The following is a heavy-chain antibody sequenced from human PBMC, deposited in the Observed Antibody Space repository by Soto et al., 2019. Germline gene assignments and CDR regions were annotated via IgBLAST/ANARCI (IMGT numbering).Heavy chain of an antibody. V-gene: IGHV1-3*01. CDR2: INAGNGNT. J-gene: IGHJ4*02. Sequence: QVQLVQSGAEVKKPGASVKVSCKASGYTFTSYAMHWVRQAPGQRLEWMGWINAGNGNTKYSQKFQGRVTITRDTSASTAYMELSSLRSEDTAVYYCAREERLTTGVTPPGYWGQGTLVTVSS. CDR1: GYTFTSYA. CDR3: AREERLTTGVTPPGY. D-gene: IGHD4-17*01.